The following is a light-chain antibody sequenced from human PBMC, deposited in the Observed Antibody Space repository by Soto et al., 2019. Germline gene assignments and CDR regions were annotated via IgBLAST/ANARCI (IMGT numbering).Light chain of an antibody. CDR1: QSIGSY. V-gene: IGKV1-39*01. Sequence: DIQMTQSPSARSASVGDRVTITFLASQSIGSYLNWFQQKPGKAPKLLVYAATSLQSGVPSRFSGSGSGTDFTLTISSLQPQDFATYYCQESYSVPFFSFGPGTKVDIK. CDR2: AAT. J-gene: IGKJ3*01. CDR3: QESYSVPFFS.